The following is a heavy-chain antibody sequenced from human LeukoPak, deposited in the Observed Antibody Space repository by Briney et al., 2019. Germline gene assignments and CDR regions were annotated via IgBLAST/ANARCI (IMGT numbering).Heavy chain of an antibody. D-gene: IGHD5-24*01. J-gene: IGHJ4*02. Sequence: GGSLRLSCEASGFTFSSYSMNWVRQAPGKGLEWVSYISSSSSTIYYTDSVKGRFTISRDNSKNTLYLQMNSLRAEDTAVYYCARGAGYNYPYCFDYWGQGTLVTVSS. CDR2: ISSSSSTI. CDR3: ARGAGYNYPYCFDY. CDR1: GFTFSSYS. V-gene: IGHV3-48*01.